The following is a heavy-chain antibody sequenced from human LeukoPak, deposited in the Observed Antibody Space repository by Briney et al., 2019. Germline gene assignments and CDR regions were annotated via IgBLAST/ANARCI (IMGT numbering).Heavy chain of an antibody. CDR3: ARGVPGDY. D-gene: IGHD1-1*01. J-gene: IGHJ4*02. CDR1: GFIFSSYE. V-gene: IGHV3-48*03. Sequence: PGGSLRLSCAASGFIFSSYEMNWVRQAPGKGLEWVSYISSSGSTMYYAGSLKGRFTISRDNAKNSLYLQMNSLRAEDTAVYYCARGVPGDYWGQGTLVTVSS. CDR2: ISSSGSTM.